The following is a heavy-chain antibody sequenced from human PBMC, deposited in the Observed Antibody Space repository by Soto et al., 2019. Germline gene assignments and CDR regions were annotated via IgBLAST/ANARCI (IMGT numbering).Heavy chain of an antibody. CDR1: GGSFSGYY. CDR3: ARGSGVLRFLEWLFLA. Sequence: SETLSLTCAVYGGSFSGYYWSWIRQPPGKGLEWIGEINHSGSTNYNPSLKSRVTISVDTSKNQFSLKLSSVTAADTAVYYCARGSGVLRFLEWLFLAWGQGTLVTVSS. V-gene: IGHV4-34*01. CDR2: INHSGST. D-gene: IGHD3-3*01. J-gene: IGHJ4*02.